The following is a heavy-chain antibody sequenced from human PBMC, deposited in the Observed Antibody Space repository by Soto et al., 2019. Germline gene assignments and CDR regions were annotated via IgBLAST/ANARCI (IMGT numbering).Heavy chain of an antibody. CDR1: GYTFTGYY. V-gene: IGHV1-2*02. J-gene: IGHJ5*02. CDR3: ARGRRYCSSTSCYTGVSNWFDP. Sequence: QVQLVQSGAEVKKPGASVKVSCKASGYTFTGYYMHWVRQAPGQGLEWMGWINPNSGGTNYAQKFQGRVTMTRDTSTSTAYMELSRLRSDDTAVYYCARGRRYCSSTSCYTGVSNWFDPWGQGTLVPVSS. D-gene: IGHD2-2*02. CDR2: INPNSGGT.